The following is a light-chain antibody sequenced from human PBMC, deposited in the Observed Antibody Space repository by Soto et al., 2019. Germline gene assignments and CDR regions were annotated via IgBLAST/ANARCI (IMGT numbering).Light chain of an antibody. CDR3: ISYIPSTTTHWV. CDR2: EVF. Sequence: QSVLTQPASVSGSPGQSITISCTGTNXDVGGYDRVSWYQHHPGKAPKMLIFEVFNRPSGISDRFSGSKSGDTASLTISGLQAEDEADYYCISYIPSTTTHWVFGGGTKVTVL. CDR1: NXDVGGYDR. V-gene: IGLV2-14*01. J-gene: IGLJ3*02.